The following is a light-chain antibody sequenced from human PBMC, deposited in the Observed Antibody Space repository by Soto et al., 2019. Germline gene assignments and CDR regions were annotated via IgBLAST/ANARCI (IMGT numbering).Light chain of an antibody. J-gene: IGKJ4*01. V-gene: IGKV1-39*01. Sequence: DIQLTQSPSSLSASLLGRVTITCRASQSIRSYLNWYQQKPGKAPKLLIYAASSLQTGVSSRFSGSGSGTDFTLTISNLQPEDFATYYCQQTSSTPTFGGGTKVDIK. CDR3: QQTSSTPT. CDR1: QSIRSY. CDR2: AAS.